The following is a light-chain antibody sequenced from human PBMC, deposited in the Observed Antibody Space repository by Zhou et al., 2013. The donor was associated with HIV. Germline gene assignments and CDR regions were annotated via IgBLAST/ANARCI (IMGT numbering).Light chain of an antibody. CDR3: QQYNNWPPLT. Sequence: IVMTQSPATLSVSPGERATLSCRASQTVNSNLAWYQHKPGQTPRLLFYGASTRATGIPARFSGSGSGTEFTLTISSLQPEDFAVYYCQQYNNWPPLTFGPGTKVGDQT. CDR2: GAS. CDR1: QTVNSN. V-gene: IGKV3-15*01. J-gene: IGKJ3*01.